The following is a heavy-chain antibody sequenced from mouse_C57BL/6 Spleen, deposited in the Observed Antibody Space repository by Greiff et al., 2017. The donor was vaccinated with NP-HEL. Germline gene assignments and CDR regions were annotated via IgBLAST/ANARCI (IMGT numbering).Heavy chain of an antibody. CDR1: GFTFSSYG. J-gene: IGHJ2*01. CDR2: ISSGGSYT. CDR3: AREGELGREFDY. D-gene: IGHD4-1*01. Sequence: EVQVVESGGDLVKPGGSLKLSCAASGFTFSSYGMSWVRQTPDKRLEWVATISSGGSYTYYPDSVKGRFTISRDNAKNTLYLQMSSLKSEDTAMYYCAREGELGREFDYWGQGTTLTVSS. V-gene: IGHV5-6*01.